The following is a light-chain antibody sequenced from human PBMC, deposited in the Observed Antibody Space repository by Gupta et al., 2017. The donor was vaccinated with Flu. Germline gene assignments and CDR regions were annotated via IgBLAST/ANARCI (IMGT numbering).Light chain of an antibody. CDR1: SVLYTSNNRNH. CDR3: QHFYSGLVP. CDR2: WAS. V-gene: IGKV4-1*01. J-gene: IGKJ2*01. Sequence: SVLYTSNNRNHLAWYQQQPGQPPPLLIYWASTRAAGVPARFSGSGSGPAFSLSISSLQPDAVAVSFCQHFYSGLVPFGQGPKV.